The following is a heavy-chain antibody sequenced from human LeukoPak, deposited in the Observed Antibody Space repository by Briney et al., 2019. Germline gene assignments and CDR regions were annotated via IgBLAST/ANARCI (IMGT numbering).Heavy chain of an antibody. CDR1: GFTFSSYA. CDR3: AKLLDSGSYDKYDY. J-gene: IGHJ4*02. D-gene: IGHD3-10*01. CDR2: ISGGGSFT. Sequence: GGSLTLSCAPSGFTFSSYAMSWVRQAPVKGLEWVSTISGGGSFTYCADSVKGRFPISRDNSMETSSLQMNSLRADDWAVMYCAKLLDSGSYDKYDYWGQGILVTVSS. V-gene: IGHV3-23*01.